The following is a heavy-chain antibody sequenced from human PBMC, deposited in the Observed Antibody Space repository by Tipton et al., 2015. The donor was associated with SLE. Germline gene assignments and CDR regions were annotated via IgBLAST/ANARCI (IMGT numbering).Heavy chain of an antibody. J-gene: IGHJ6*03. Sequence: QLVQSGAEVKKPGSSVKVSCKASGGTLGRYAFSWLRQAPGQGLEWLGGIIPALGTPNYSQNFRARVTITADKSTNTAYMELSSLRSDDTAVYFCARDQEGYDSGTPYYYHYYYMDVWGKGTTVTVSS. CDR1: GGTLGRYA. V-gene: IGHV1-69*06. CDR3: ARDQEGYDSGTPYYYHYYYMDV. D-gene: IGHD3-10*01. CDR2: IIPALGTP.